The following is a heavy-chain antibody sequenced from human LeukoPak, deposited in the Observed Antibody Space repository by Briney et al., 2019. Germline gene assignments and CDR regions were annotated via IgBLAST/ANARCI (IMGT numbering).Heavy chain of an antibody. J-gene: IGHJ4*02. Sequence: PGGSLRLSCAASGFIFGSYGMHWVRQAPGKGLEWVAFIRYDGSNTYYADSVKGRFTISRDNSKNTLYLQMNSLRGEDTAVYYCAKLYSGYVGYWGQGTLVTVSS. D-gene: IGHD1-26*01. CDR2: IRYDGSNT. CDR3: AKLYSGYVGY. CDR1: GFIFGSYG. V-gene: IGHV3-30*02.